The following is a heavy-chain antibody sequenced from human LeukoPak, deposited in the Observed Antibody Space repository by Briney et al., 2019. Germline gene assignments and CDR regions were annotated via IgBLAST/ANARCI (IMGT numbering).Heavy chain of an antibody. CDR2: IDPSDSYT. J-gene: IGHJ5*02. D-gene: IGHD6-6*01. V-gene: IGHV5-10-1*01. CDR3: ARRVSSSGWFDP. Sequence: GESLKISCKGSGYSFTSYWISWVRQMPGKGLEWMGRIDPSDSYTNYSPSFQGHVTISADKSISTAYLQWSSLKASDSAMYYCARRVSSSGWFDPWGQGTLVTVSS. CDR1: GYSFTSYW.